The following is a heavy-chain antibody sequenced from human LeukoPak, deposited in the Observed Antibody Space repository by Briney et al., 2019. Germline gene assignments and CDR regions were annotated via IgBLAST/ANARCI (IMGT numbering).Heavy chain of an antibody. V-gene: IGHV3-21*01. CDR1: GFTFSNYA. D-gene: IGHD7-27*01. CDR2: ISSSSSNI. Sequence: SGGSLRLSCAASGFTFSNYAMSWVRQAPGKGLEWVSYISSSSSNIFYADSFKGRFTISRDNAQNSLYLQMNSLRVEDTAVYYCARDPPGAHFDYWGQGTLVTVSS. J-gene: IGHJ4*02. CDR3: ARDPPGAHFDY.